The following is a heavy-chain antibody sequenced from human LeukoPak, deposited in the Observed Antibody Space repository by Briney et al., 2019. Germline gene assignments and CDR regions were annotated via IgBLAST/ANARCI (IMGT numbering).Heavy chain of an antibody. CDR3: ARGGDGYNGGDAFDI. CDR1: GFTFSSYA. CDR2: ISYDGSNK. J-gene: IGHJ3*02. Sequence: PGGSLRLSCAASGFTFSSYATHWVRQAPGKGLEWVAVISYDGSNKYYADSVKGRFTISRDNSKNTLYLQMNSLRAEDTAVYYCARGGDGYNGGDAFDIWGQGTMVTVSS. V-gene: IGHV3-30*01. D-gene: IGHD5-24*01.